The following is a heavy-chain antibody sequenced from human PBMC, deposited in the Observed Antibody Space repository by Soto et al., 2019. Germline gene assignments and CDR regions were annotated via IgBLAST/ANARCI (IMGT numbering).Heavy chain of an antibody. CDR1: GYTFTGYY. CDR2: INPSGGST. D-gene: IGHD5-18*01. V-gene: IGHV1-46*01. Sequence: ASVKVSCKASGYTFTGYYMHWVRQAPGQGLEWMGIINPSGGSTSYAQKFQGRVTMTRDTSTSTVYMELSSLRSEDTAVHYCARDSDTAMAMPTDYGMEVWGKGTTVTVSS. J-gene: IGHJ6*04. CDR3: ARDSDTAMAMPTDYGMEV.